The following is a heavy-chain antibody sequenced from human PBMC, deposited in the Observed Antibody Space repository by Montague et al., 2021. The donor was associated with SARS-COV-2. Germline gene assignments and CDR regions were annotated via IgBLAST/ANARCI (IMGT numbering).Heavy chain of an antibody. J-gene: IGHJ2*01. D-gene: IGHD2-2*01. CDR3: AHPRAYCSDTTCYRNWSFDL. V-gene: IGHV2-5*01. CDR1: GFSLKTSGES. CDR2: IYWSDDK. Sequence: PALVKPTQTLTLTCTFSGFSLKTSGESVGWIRQSPGKAPEWLALIYWSDDKNYSPSLKSRLTISKDTSKNQVVLSMTNMGPVDTATYYCAHPRAYCSDTTCYRNWSFDLWGRGTLVTVSS.